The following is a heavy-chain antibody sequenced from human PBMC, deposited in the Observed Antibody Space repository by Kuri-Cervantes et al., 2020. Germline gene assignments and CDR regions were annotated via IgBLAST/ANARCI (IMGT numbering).Heavy chain of an antibody. D-gene: IGHD5-18*01. CDR2: ISYDGSNK. CDR1: GFTFSSYG. CDR3: AKVTDTAMADYYGMDV. V-gene: IGHV3-30*18. Sequence: GESLKISCAASGFTFSSYGMHWVRQAPGKGLEWVAVISYDGSNKYYADSVKGRFTISRDNSKNTLYLQMNSLRAEDTAVYYCAKVTDTAMADYYGMDVWGQGTTVTVSS. J-gene: IGHJ6*02.